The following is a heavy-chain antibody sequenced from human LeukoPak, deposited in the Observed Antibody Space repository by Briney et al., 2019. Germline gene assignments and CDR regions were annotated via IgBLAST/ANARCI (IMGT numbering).Heavy chain of an antibody. CDR3: AKAKK. V-gene: IGHV3-23*01. CDR1: GGSFSGYY. CDR2: ISGSGGST. Sequence: ETLSLTCAVYGGSFSGYYWSWVRQAPGKGLEWVSAISGSGGSTYYADSVKGRFTISRDNSKNTLYLQMNSLRAEDTAVYYCAKAKKWGQGTLVTVSS. J-gene: IGHJ4*02.